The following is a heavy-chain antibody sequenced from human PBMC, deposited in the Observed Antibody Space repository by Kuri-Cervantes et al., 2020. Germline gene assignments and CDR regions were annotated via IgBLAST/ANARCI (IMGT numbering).Heavy chain of an antibody. CDR2: IYSGGST. CDR1: GFSFSSFS. Sequence: GESLKISCAASGFSFSSFSMNWARQAPGKGLEWVSVIYSGGSTYYADSVKGRFTISRDNSKNTLYLQMNSLRAEDTAVYYCAKVGSGYYRFDYWGQGTLVTVSS. V-gene: IGHV3-53*01. J-gene: IGHJ4*02. CDR3: AKVGSGYYRFDY. D-gene: IGHD3-3*01.